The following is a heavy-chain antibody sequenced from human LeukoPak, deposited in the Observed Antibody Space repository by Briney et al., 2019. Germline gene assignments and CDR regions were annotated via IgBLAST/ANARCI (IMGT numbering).Heavy chain of an antibody. Sequence: SETLSLTCTVSGGSISSSSYYWAWIRQPPGKGLEWIGSIHYSGSTYYNPSLKSRVTISVDTSKNQFSLKLSSVTAADTAVYYCARSYYYDSSGYFFDYWGQGTLVTVSS. CDR1: GGSISSSSYY. D-gene: IGHD3-22*01. CDR2: IHYSGST. V-gene: IGHV4-39*07. CDR3: ARSYYYDSSGYFFDY. J-gene: IGHJ4*02.